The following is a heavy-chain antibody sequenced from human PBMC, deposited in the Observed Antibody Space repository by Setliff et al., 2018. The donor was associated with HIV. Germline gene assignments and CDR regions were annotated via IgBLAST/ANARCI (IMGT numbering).Heavy chain of an antibody. D-gene: IGHD3-22*01. CDR2: IYTSGSTSGSA. Sequence: SETLSLTCTVSGGSISSYYWSWIRQPAGKGLEWIGHIYTSGSTSGSANYNPSLKSRVTISVDMSKNQFSLKLSSVTAADTAVYYCARTRYYYDSSDRYWVIDSWGPGTLVTVSS. CDR3: ARTRYYYDSSDRYWVIDS. V-gene: IGHV4-4*07. CDR1: GGSISSYY. J-gene: IGHJ5*01.